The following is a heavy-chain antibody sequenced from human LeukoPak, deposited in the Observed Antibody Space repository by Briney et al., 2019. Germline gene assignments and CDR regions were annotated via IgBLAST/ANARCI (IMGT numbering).Heavy chain of an antibody. D-gene: IGHD3-22*01. V-gene: IGHV1-18*01. CDR2: ISAYNGNT. J-gene: IGHJ3*02. CDR1: GYTFTSYG. Sequence: GASVKVSCKASGYTFTSYGISWVRQAPGQGLEWMGWISAYNGNTNYAQKLQGRVTMTTDTSTSTAYMELRSLRSDDTAVYYCVRGRWYYDSSGYYSEEDAFDIWGQGTMATVSS. CDR3: VRGRWYYDSSGYYSEEDAFDI.